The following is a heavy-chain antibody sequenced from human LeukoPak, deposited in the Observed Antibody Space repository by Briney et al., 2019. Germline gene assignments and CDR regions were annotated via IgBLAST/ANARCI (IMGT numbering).Heavy chain of an antibody. CDR3: AREGEVWNYGAGAFDI. CDR1: GYTFTSYY. CDR2: IIPIFGTA. V-gene: IGHV1-69*13. Sequence: GASVKVSCKASGYTFTSYYMHWVRQAPGQGLEWMGGIIPIFGTANYAQKFQGRVTITADESTSTAYTELSSLRSEDTAVYYCAREGEVWNYGAGAFDIWGQGTMVTVSS. J-gene: IGHJ3*02. D-gene: IGHD1-7*01.